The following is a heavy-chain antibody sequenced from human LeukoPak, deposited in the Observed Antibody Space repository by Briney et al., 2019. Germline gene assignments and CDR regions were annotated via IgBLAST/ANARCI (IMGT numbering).Heavy chain of an antibody. V-gene: IGHV4-4*07. J-gene: IGHJ4*02. CDR3: ARALNPLPGTYYFDY. Sequence: SETLSLTCTVSGASINSHYWSWIRQPAGKGLEWIGRIYISGSTNYNSSLQSRVTMSVDTSKNQFSLKVTPVTAADTAVYYCARALNPLPGTYYFDYWGQGTLVTVSS. CDR2: IYISGST. D-gene: IGHD2-15*01. CDR1: GASINSHY.